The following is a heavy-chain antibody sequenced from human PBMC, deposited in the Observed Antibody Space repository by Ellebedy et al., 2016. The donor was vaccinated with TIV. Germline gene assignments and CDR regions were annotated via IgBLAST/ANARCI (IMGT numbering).Heavy chain of an antibody. Sequence: GESLKISCTVSGFTFSDYSINWVRQAPGKGLEWISSISTGSYYAYYADSVRGRFTISRDNAKKSLYLQMNSLRAEDTAVYYCARGAMAAAGDDYWGQGTLVTVSS. D-gene: IGHD6-13*01. J-gene: IGHJ4*02. CDR1: GFTFSDYS. V-gene: IGHV3-21*01. CDR3: ARGAMAAAGDDY. CDR2: ISTGSYYA.